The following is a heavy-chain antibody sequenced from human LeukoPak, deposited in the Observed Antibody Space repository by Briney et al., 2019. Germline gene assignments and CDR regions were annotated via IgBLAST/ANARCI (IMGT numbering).Heavy chain of an antibody. J-gene: IGHJ4*02. CDR3: AGKGYYYGSSGYYVLALDY. CDR1: GFTVSSNY. D-gene: IGHD3-22*01. V-gene: IGHV3-66*02. CDR2: IYSGGST. Sequence: GGSLRLSCAASGFTVSSNYMSWVRQAPGKGLEWVSVIYSGGSTYYADSVKGRFTISRDNSKNTPYLQMNSLRAEDTAVYYCAGKGYYYGSSGYYVLALDYWGQGTLVTVSS.